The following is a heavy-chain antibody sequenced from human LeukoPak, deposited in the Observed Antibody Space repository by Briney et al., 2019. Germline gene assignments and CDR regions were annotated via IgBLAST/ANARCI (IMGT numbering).Heavy chain of an antibody. J-gene: IGHJ4*02. Sequence: RAGGSLRLSXAASGFTFDDYGMSWVRQAPGKGLEWISGINWNGGSTCYADSVKGRFTISRDNAKNSLYLQMNSLRAEDTALYYCARDRKTYYYDSSGYPHDYWGQGTLVTVSS. CDR3: ARDRKTYYYDSSGYPHDY. V-gene: IGHV3-20*04. CDR1: GFTFDDYG. CDR2: INWNGGST. D-gene: IGHD3-22*01.